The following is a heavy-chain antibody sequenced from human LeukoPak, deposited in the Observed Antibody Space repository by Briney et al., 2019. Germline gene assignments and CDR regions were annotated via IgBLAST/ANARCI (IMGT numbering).Heavy chain of an antibody. CDR3: ARDRDIVVVPAAKYYYYGMDV. V-gene: IGHV4-61*01. D-gene: IGHD2-2*01. Sequence: NPSETLSLTCTVSGGSVSSGSYYWSWIRQPPGKGLEWIGYIYYSGSTNYNPSLKSRVTISVDTSKNQFSLKLSSVTAADTAVYYCARDRDIVVVPAAKYYYYGMDVWGQGTTVTVSS. CDR2: IYYSGST. CDR1: GGSVSSGSYY. J-gene: IGHJ6*02.